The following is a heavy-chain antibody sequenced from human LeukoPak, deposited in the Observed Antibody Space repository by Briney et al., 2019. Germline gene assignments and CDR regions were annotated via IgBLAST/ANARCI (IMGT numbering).Heavy chain of an antibody. CDR2: INPGNGNT. D-gene: IGHD2-2*02. V-gene: IGHV1-3*01. CDR3: ARQGYCSSTACYTAAFDI. CDR1: GYTFTSYA. J-gene: IGHJ3*02. Sequence: ASVKVSCKASGYTFTSYAVHWVRQAPGQSLEWMGWINPGNGNTKYSQKFQGRVTITRDTSASTAYMELRSLRSDDTAVYYCARQGYCSSTACYTAAFDIWGQGTMVTVSS.